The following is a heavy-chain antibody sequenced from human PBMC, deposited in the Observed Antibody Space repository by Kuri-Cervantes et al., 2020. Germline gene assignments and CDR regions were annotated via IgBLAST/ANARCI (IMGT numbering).Heavy chain of an antibody. CDR2: ISWNSAGL. Sequence: GGSLRLSCVASGFIFDDYGMHWVRQGPGKGLEWVAGISWNSAGLGYADSVKGRFTISRDNAKKSLYLQMNSLRVEDTAVYFCAKDRSYNGDALDIWGQGTLVTVSS. CDR1: GFIFDDYG. V-gene: IGHV3-9*01. J-gene: IGHJ3*02. CDR3: AKDRSYNGDALDI. D-gene: IGHD5-24*01.